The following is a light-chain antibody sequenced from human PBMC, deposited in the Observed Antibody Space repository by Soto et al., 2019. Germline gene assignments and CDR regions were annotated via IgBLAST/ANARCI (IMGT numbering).Light chain of an antibody. CDR2: KAS. V-gene: IGKV1-5*03. Sequence: DIQMTQSPSTLSASVGDRVTITCRASQSITDWLAWYQQKPGKAPKFLIYKASNLEGGVPSRFSGSGSGTEFTLTIRSAQPDDFATYYCQYLDNCSWTFGQWTKVQMK. CDR1: QSITDW. CDR3: QYLDNCSWT. J-gene: IGKJ1*01.